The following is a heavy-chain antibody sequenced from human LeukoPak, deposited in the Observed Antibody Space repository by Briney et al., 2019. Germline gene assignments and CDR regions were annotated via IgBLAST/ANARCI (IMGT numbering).Heavy chain of an antibody. J-gene: IGHJ4*02. CDR2: IYFSGNT. D-gene: IGHD2-15*01. V-gene: IGHV4-4*07. Sequence: PSETLSVTCTVSGGSLNPYYWNWIRQPAGKGLEWIGRIYFSGNTHYIPSLQSRVTISVDTSKNQFSLRLSSVTAADTAVYYCARTSASGGTFFDSWGQGTLVTVSS. CDR3: ARTSASGGTFFDS. CDR1: GGSLNPYY.